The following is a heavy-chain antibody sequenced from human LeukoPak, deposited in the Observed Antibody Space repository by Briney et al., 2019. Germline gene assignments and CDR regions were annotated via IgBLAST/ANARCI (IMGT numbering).Heavy chain of an antibody. J-gene: IGHJ6*03. CDR1: GFTFSNAW. CDR2: IKSKTDGGTT. CDR3: AKSGRGSSFDYYYYMDV. V-gene: IGHV3-15*01. D-gene: IGHD6-13*01. Sequence: GGSLRLSCAASGFTFSNAWMSWVRQAPGKGLEWVGRIKSKTDGGTTDYAAPVKGRFTISRDDSKNTLYLQMNSLKTEDTAVYYCAKSGRGSSFDYYYYMDVWGKGTTVTVSS.